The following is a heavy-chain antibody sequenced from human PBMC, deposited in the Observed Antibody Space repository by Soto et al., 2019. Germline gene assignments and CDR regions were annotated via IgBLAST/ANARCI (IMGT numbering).Heavy chain of an antibody. CDR2: TYYRSKWYN. Sequence: PSQTLSLTCAISGDSVSSNSAAWNWIRQSPSRGLEWLGRTYYRSKWYNDYAVSVKSRITINPDTSKNQFSLQLNSVTPEDKAVYYCARGPGPKGINYYGMDVWGQGTTVTVSS. J-gene: IGHJ6*02. V-gene: IGHV6-1*01. CDR1: GDSVSSNSAA. D-gene: IGHD3-10*01. CDR3: ARGPGPKGINYYGMDV.